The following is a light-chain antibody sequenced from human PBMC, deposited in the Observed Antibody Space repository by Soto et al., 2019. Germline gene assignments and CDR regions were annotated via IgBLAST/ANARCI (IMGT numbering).Light chain of an antibody. CDR2: EVS. Sequence: QSALAQPASVSGSPGQSITISCTGSTSDVGSDKYVSWYQQHPGKAPKVLIYEVSNRPSGVSNRFSGARSGNTASLTISGLQAEDEADYYCSSHTSSSTDYVFGTGTKLTV. CDR3: SSHTSSSTDYV. V-gene: IGLV2-14*01. J-gene: IGLJ1*01. CDR1: TSDVGSDKY.